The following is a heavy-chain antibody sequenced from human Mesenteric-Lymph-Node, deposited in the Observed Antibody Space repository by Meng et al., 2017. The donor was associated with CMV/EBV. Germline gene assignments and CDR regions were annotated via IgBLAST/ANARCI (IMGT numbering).Heavy chain of an antibody. Sequence: CAVSGHSISRGASYWSWIRQPPGEGLEWIGYIYYSGSTYNNPSLKSRVTISVDTSKNQFSLKLSSVTAADTAVYYCVRDHSRTYFDYWGQGTLVTVSS. CDR3: VRDHSRTYFDY. D-gene: IGHD2-15*01. CDR1: GHSISRGASY. V-gene: IGHV4-30-4*01. J-gene: IGHJ4*02. CDR2: IYYSGST.